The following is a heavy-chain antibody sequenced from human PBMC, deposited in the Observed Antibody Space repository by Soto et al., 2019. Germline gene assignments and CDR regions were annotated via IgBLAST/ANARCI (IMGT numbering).Heavy chain of an antibody. CDR2: ISAYNGNT. CDR3: ARGVYCSGGSCYWFDP. CDR1: GYTFTSYG. Sequence: PSVKVSCKASGYTFTSYGISWVRQAPGQGLEWMGWISAYNGNTNYAQKLQGRVTMTTDTSTSTAYMELRSLRSDDTAVYYCARGVYCSGGSCYWFDPWGQGTLVTVSS. V-gene: IGHV1-18*01. D-gene: IGHD2-15*01. J-gene: IGHJ5*02.